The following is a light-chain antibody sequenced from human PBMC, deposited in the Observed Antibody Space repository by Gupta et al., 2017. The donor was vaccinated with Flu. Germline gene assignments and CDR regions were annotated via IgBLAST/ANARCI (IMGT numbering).Light chain of an antibody. V-gene: IGKV2-28*01. J-gene: IGKJ3*01. CDR3: RQSLAASFT. CDR2: LGS. CDR1: QVLLHSNGYNH. Sequence: VTPGEPASTSCRASQVLLHSNGYNHLDWYVQKPGQSPQLLIYLGSNRASGVPDRFSGSGSVTDYTLKISRVEAEDVGVYYCRQSLAASFTFGHGTKVDMK.